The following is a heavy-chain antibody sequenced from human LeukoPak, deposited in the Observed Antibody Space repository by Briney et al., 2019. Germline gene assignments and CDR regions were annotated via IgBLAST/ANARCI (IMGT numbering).Heavy chain of an antibody. D-gene: IGHD3-22*01. CDR3: AKGSYYDSSGSFYFDY. V-gene: IGHV3-23*01. CDR2: ISGSGDNT. Sequence: GGSLGLSGAALGSTFSSNAMSWVRQAPGKGLEGVSVISGSGDNTYYADSVKGRFTISRDNSKNTLYVQVNSLGTEDTAAYYCAKGSYYDSSGSFYFDYWGQGTLVTVSS. CDR1: GSTFSSNA. J-gene: IGHJ4*02.